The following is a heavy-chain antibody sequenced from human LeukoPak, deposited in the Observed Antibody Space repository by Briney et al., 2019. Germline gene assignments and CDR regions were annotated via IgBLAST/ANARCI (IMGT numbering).Heavy chain of an antibody. V-gene: IGHV3-33*06. CDR1: GFTFSHYA. CDR2: IWNDGSDK. D-gene: IGHD4-11*01. Sequence: PGRTLRLSCTTSGFTFSHYAMHWVRQAPGKGLQWVAVIWNDGSDKYYGDSVKGRFTISRDNSKKTVYLQLSSLRVEDTAVYYCAKDAERGFDFSNSLQSWGQGTLVTVSS. CDR3: AKDAERGFDFSNSLQS. J-gene: IGHJ4*02.